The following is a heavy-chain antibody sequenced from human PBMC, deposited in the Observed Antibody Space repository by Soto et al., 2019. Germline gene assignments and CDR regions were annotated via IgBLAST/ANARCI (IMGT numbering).Heavy chain of an antibody. CDR2: IWNDGSNK. Sequence: HPGGSMRLCCAASGFTFSSYGMHWVRQAKDKELEGLAVIWNDGSNKYYADSVKGRFTISRDNSKNTLYLQMNSLRAEDTAVYYCARDRLRFLEGCMDVWGQGTTVTVSS. CDR3: ARDRLRFLEGCMDV. J-gene: IGHJ6*02. V-gene: IGHV3-33*01. CDR1: GFTFSSYG. D-gene: IGHD3-3*01.